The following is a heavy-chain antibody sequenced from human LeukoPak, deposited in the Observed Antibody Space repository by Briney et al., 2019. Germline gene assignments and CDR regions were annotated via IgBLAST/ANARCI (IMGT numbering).Heavy chain of an antibody. CDR3: VRRPYYYGSGRHFDY. J-gene: IGHJ4*02. Sequence: SETLSLTCTVSGGSISSSSYYWGWIRQPPGKGLEWIGTIYYTGRTYYNPSLKSRVTISEDTSNNQFSLKLSSVTAADTAVYCCVRRPYYYGSGRHFDYWGQGILVTVSS. CDR2: IYYTGRT. D-gene: IGHD3-10*01. CDR1: GGSISSSSYY. V-gene: IGHV4-39*01.